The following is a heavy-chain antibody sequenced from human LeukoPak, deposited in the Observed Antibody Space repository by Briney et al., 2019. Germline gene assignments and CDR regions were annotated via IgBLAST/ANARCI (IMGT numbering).Heavy chain of an antibody. CDR3: AKDWFYGSSIPSGSYSGWFDP. J-gene: IGHJ5*02. D-gene: IGHD3-10*01. CDR2: ISGSGGST. Sequence: PGGSLRLSCAASGFTFSSYAMSWVRQAPGKGLEWVSAISGSGGSTYYADSVKGRFTISRDNSKNTLYLQMNSLRAEDTAVYYCAKDWFYGSSIPSGSYSGWFDPWGQGTLVTVSS. CDR1: GFTFSSYA. V-gene: IGHV3-23*01.